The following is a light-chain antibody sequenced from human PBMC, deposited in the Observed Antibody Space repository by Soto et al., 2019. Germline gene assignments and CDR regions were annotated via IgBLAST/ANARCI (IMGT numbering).Light chain of an antibody. CDR1: SSDVGGYNY. CDR3: SSYTSSSTIV. V-gene: IGLV2-14*01. J-gene: IGLJ1*01. CDR2: EVS. Sequence: QSALTQPASVSGSPGQSITISCTGTSSDVGGYNYASWYQQHPGKAPKLMIYEVSNRPSGVSNRFSGSKSGNTASLTISGLQAEDEADYYCSSYTSSSTIVFGTGTKGTVL.